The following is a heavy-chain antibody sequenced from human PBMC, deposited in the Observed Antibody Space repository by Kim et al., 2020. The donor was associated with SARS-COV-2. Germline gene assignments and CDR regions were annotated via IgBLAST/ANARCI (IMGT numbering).Heavy chain of an antibody. D-gene: IGHD1-1*01. Sequence: GGSLRLSCAASGITFSRAWMYWVRQAPGKGPVWVSRINDDGSRTTYVDSVKGRFTISRDNAKNTLYLQMNGLQTEDTAMYYCASAKTGDARHIWGQGTM. CDR1: GITFSRAW. CDR3: ASAKTGDARHI. V-gene: IGHV3-74*01. CDR2: INDDGSRT. J-gene: IGHJ3*02.